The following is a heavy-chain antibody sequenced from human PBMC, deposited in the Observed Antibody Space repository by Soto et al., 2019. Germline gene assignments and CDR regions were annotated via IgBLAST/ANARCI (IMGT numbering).Heavy chain of an antibody. CDR1: VDSISSGGYY. J-gene: IGHJ5*02. V-gene: IGHV4-31*03. CDR2: IGYSGSN. CDR3: ARDQHYCDSSGHYL. Sequence: TLSHTCTVAVDSISSGGYYWSWIRQHPGKDLEWIGYIGYSGSNYYNSTLKSRVTILIDTSKSQFSMKLSSVTAADTAVYYCARDQHYCDSSGHYLWGKGTLVTVS. D-gene: IGHD3-22*01.